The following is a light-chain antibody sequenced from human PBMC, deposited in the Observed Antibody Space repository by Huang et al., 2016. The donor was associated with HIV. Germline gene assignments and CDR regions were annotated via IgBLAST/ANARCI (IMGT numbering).Light chain of an antibody. CDR1: QSVSSN. Sequence: EIVMTQSPATLSVSPGERATLSCRASQSVSSNLAWYQQKTGQAPRLLIYGATDRATGVPARFSGGGSGTDFTLTITDLKAEDFAIYYCQQRSSSLTFGGGTKVEIK. CDR3: QQRSSSLT. V-gene: IGKV3D-15*01. J-gene: IGKJ4*01. CDR2: GAT.